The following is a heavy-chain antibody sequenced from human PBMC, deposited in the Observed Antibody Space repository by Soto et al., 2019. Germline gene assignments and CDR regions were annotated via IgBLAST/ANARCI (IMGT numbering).Heavy chain of an antibody. CDR1: GGSISSYN. CDR2: IYYSGST. V-gene: IGHV4-59*01. Sequence: PSETLSLTCTVSGGSISSYNWSWIRQPPGKGLEWIGYIYYSGSTNYNPSLKSRVTISVDTSKNQFSLKLSSVTAADTAVYYCARDTPYCGGDCYSGCFEPWGQGTLVPVSS. D-gene: IGHD2-21*02. CDR3: ARDTPYCGGDCYSGCFEP. J-gene: IGHJ5*02.